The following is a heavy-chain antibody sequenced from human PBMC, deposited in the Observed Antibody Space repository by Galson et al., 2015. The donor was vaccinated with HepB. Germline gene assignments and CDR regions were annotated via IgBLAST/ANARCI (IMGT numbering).Heavy chain of an antibody. J-gene: IGHJ1*01. CDR1: GFTFSSHS. CDR3: ARDGFGHSSGPFQH. D-gene: IGHD6-19*01. CDR2: ISSSSSTI. V-gene: IGHV3-48*01. Sequence: SLRLSCAASGFTFSSHSMNWVRQAPGKGLEWVSYISSSSSTIYYADSVKGRFTISRDNAKNSLYLQMNSLRAEDTAVYYCARDGFGHSSGPFQHWGQAPWSPSPQ.